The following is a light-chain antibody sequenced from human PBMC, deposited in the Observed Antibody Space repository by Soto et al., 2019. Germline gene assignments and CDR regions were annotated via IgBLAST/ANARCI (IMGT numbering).Light chain of an antibody. J-gene: IGKJ1*01. CDR3: MQALQTTWT. V-gene: IGKV2-28*01. CDR2: LGS. Sequence: DIVMTQSPLSLPVTPGEPASISCRSSQSLLHSSGYNYLDWYLQKPGQSPQLMIYLGSHRASGVPDRLSGSGSGTDFTLEISRVEAEDVGVYYCMQALQTTWTFGHGTKVDIX. CDR1: QSLLHSSGYNY.